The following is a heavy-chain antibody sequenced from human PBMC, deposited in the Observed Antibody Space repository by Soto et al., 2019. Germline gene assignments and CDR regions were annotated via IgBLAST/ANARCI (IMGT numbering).Heavy chain of an antibody. D-gene: IGHD2-2*01. V-gene: IGHV1-8*01. Sequence: ASVKVSCKASGYTFTSYDINWVRQATGQGLEXMGXXNXXSXXXXXAXXXQGRVTITRKTSISTAYMELSSLRSEETAVYYCARSTPGGGYYFDYWGQGTLVTVSS. J-gene: IGHJ4*02. CDR1: GYTFTSYD. CDR2: XNXXSXXX. CDR3: ARSTPGGGYYFDY.